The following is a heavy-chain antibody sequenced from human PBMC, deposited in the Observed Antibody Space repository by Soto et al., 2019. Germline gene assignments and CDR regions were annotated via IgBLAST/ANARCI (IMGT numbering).Heavy chain of an antibody. CDR1: GFTFSSYA. Sequence: GGSLRLSCAASGFTFSSYAMSWVRQAPGKGLEWVSAISGSGGSTNYNPSLKSRVTISVDTSKNQLSLQVTSVTAADTAVYYCARDHSGYDSSPYWGQGTLVTVSS. J-gene: IGHJ4*02. CDR2: ISGSGGST. V-gene: IGHV3-23*02. D-gene: IGHD5-12*01. CDR3: ARDHSGYDSSPY.